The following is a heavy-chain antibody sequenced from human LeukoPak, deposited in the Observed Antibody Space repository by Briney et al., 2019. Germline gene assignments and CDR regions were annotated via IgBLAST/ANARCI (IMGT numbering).Heavy chain of an antibody. D-gene: IGHD1-26*01. J-gene: IGHJ4*02. CDR2: INPNSGGT. CDR3: ARDSGTTVIPRANDY. Sequence: GASVKVSCKASGYTFTGYYMHWVRQAPGQGLEWMGWINPNSGGTNYAQKFQGRVTMTRDTSISTAYMELSRLKSDDTAVYYCARDSGTTVIPRANDYWGQGTLVTVSS. CDR1: GYTFTGYY. V-gene: IGHV1-2*02.